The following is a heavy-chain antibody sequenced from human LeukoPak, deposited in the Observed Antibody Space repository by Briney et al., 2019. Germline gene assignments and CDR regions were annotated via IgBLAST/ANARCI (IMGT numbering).Heavy chain of an antibody. Sequence: SQTLSLTCTVSGDSISSGTYYWSWIRQPAGKGLEWIGYIYYSGSTYYNPSLKSRVTISVDTSKNQFSLKLSSVTAADTAVYYCARDRGFAAVRGANNWFDPWGQGTLVTVSS. CDR2: IYYSGST. V-gene: IGHV4-30-4*08. CDR3: ARDRGFAAVRGANNWFDP. CDR1: GDSISSGTYY. D-gene: IGHD3-10*01. J-gene: IGHJ5*02.